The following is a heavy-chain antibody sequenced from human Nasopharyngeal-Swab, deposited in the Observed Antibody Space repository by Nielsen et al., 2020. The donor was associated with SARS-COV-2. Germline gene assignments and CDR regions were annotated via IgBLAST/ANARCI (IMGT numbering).Heavy chain of an antibody. CDR1: GFTFSNFA. D-gene: IGHD4-17*01. CDR2: INKSGGGT. Sequence: GESLKISCAASGFTFSNFAMSWVRQTPGKGLEWVSSINKSGGGTYFADSVKGRFTISRDNSKNTLYLQMNSLRAEDTAVYYCARDGDYGDYADFDYWGQGTLVAVSS. J-gene: IGHJ4*02. V-gene: IGHV3-23*01. CDR3: ARDGDYGDYADFDY.